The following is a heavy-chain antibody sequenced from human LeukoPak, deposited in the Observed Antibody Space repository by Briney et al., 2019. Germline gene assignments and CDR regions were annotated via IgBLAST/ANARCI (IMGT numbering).Heavy chain of an antibody. Sequence: PGESLKISCKGSGYSFTSYWIGWVRQMPGKGLEWMGIIYPGDSDTRYSPSFQGQVTISADKSISTAYLQWSSLKASGTAMYYCARWPPATTSLRGLAFDIWGQGTMVTVSS. CDR2: IYPGDSDT. CDR3: ARWPPATTSLRGLAFDI. J-gene: IGHJ3*02. CDR1: GYSFTSYW. V-gene: IGHV5-51*01. D-gene: IGHD1-1*01.